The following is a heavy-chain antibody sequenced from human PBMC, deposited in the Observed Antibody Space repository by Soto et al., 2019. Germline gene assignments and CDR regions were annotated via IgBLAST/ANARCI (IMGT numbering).Heavy chain of an antibody. CDR3: ARDMSGLGDYNWFDP. J-gene: IGHJ5*02. D-gene: IGHD2-21*02. CDR1: GFTFSSYS. CDR2: ISSSSSYI. V-gene: IGHV3-21*01. Sequence: GGSLRLSCAASGFTFSSYSMNWVRQAPGKGLEWVSSISSSSSYIYYADSVKGRFTISRDNAKNSLYLQMNSLRAEDTAVYYCARDMSGLGDYNWFDPWGQGTLVTVSS.